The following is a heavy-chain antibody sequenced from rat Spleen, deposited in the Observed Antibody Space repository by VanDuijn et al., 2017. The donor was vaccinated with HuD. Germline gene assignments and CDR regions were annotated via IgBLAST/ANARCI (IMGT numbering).Heavy chain of an antibody. CDR1: GFNLNDYW. V-gene: IGHV4-2*01. CDR2: INKDGSTM. CDR3: ARVRGAGYFDY. J-gene: IGHJ2*01. Sequence: EVKLVESGGGLVQPGRSLKISCAASGFNLNDYWMGWVRQAPGKGLEWIGEINKDGSTMNYAPSLKDKFTISRDNAQNTRYLQMTKLGSEDTAIYYCARVRGAGYFDYWGQGVMVTVSS. D-gene: IGHD4-3*01.